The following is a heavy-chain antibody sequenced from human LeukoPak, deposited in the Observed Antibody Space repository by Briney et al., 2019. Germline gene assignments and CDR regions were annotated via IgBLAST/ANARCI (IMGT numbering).Heavy chain of an antibody. CDR3: ARPNDFWSGYYHY. Sequence: GESLKISCKGSGYSFTSYWIGWVRQMPGKGLEWMGIIYPGDSDTRYSPSFQGQVTISADRSISTAYLQWSSLKASDTAMYYCARPNDFWSGYYHYWGQGTLVTVSS. D-gene: IGHD3-3*01. CDR2: IYPGDSDT. CDR1: GYSFTSYW. J-gene: IGHJ4*02. V-gene: IGHV5-51*01.